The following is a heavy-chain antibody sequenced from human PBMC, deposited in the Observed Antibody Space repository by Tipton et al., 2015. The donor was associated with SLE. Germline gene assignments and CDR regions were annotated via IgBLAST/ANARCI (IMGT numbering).Heavy chain of an antibody. CDR3: AKDLGRIAVAGFLFDY. CDR2: IYSGGST. CDR1: GFTVSSNY. D-gene: IGHD6-19*01. V-gene: IGHV3-53*01. J-gene: IGHJ4*02. Sequence: SLRLSCAASGFTVSSNYMSWVRQAPGKGLEWVSVIYSGGSTYYADSVKGRFTISRDNSKNTLYLQMNSLRAEDTAVYYCAKDLGRIAVAGFLFDYWGQGTLVTVSS.